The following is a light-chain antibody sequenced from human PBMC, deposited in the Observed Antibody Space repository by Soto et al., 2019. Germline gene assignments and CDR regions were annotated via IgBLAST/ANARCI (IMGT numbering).Light chain of an antibody. V-gene: IGLV2-14*03. CDR1: SSDVGAYNF. Sequence: QSALTQPASVSGSPGQSITISCSGTSSDVGAYNFVSWHQQHPGKAPKLMIYNVYDRPSGISYRFSGSKSGNTASLTISGLQGEDEADYYCSAYTCSRTYVFGTVPKVTVL. CDR2: NVY. J-gene: IGLJ1*01. CDR3: SAYTCSRTYV.